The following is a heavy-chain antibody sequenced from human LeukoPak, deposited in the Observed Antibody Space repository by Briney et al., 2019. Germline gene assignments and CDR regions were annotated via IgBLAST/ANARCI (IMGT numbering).Heavy chain of an antibody. CDR2: INHSGST. CDR3: ATRRTYGGTPRPFDY. CDR1: GGSFSGYY. V-gene: IGHV4-34*01. D-gene: IGHD4-23*01. J-gene: IGHJ4*02. Sequence: SETLSLTRAVYGGSFSGYYWSWIRQPPGKGLEWIGEINHSGSTNYNPSLKSRVTISVDTSKNQFSLKLSFVTAADTAVYYCATRRTYGGTPRPFDYWGQGTLVTVSS.